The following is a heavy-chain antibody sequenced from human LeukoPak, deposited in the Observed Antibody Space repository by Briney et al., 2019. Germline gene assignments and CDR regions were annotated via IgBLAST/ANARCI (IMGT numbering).Heavy chain of an antibody. CDR3: AREGQQLKHFDY. CDR2: INPRGDAT. J-gene: IGHJ4*02. D-gene: IGHD1-1*01. CDR1: GYTFTSYD. V-gene: IGHV1-46*01. Sequence: ASVTVSCKASGYTFTSYDINWVRQATGQGLEWMGAINPRGDATIGAQKFQGRVTTTRDTSTSTVYIELSSLRSEDTAVYYCAREGQQLKHFDYWGQGTLVTVSS.